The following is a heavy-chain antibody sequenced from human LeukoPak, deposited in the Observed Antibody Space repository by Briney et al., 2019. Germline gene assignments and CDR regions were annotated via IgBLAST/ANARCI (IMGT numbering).Heavy chain of an antibody. V-gene: IGHV3-23*01. CDR2: XSGSSGRT. Sequence: PGGSLRLSCAASGFTFSSFAMSWVRQAPGKGLXXXXXXSGSSGRTDYADSVKGRFTISRDNSKNTLFLQMSSLRGEDTAVYYCAKQMGALRENWFFDHWGQGTLVTVSA. J-gene: IGHJ4*02. CDR3: AKQMGALRENWFFDH. D-gene: IGHD1-26*01. CDR1: GFTFSSFA.